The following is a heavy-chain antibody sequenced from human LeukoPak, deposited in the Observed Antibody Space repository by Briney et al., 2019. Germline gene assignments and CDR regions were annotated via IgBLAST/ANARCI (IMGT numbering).Heavy chain of an antibody. CDR2: ISGSGGRT. J-gene: IGHJ4*02. D-gene: IGHD1-14*01. CDR3: AKRENLDY. Sequence: GGSLRLSCAASGFTFGSYAMRWVRQAQGKGREWVSVISGSGGRTYYADSGKGRFTISRDNSKNTLYLQMNNLRAEDTAVYNFAKRENLDYWGQGTLVTVST. V-gene: IGHV3-23*01. CDR1: GFTFGSYA.